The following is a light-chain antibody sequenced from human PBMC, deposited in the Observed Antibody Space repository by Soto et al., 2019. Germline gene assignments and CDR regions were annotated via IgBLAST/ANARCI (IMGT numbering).Light chain of an antibody. Sequence: QSVLTQRPSVSGAPGQRVTISCTGSSSNIGAGYDVHWYQQLPGTAPKLLIYGNSNRPSGVPDRFSGSKSGTSASLAITGLQAEDEADYYCQSYDSSLSEVVFGGGTKLTVL. CDR3: QSYDSSLSEVV. J-gene: IGLJ2*01. V-gene: IGLV1-40*01. CDR1: SSNIGAGYD. CDR2: GNS.